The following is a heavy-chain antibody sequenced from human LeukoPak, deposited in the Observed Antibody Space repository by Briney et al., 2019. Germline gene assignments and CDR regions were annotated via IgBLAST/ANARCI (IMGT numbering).Heavy chain of an antibody. J-gene: IGHJ4*02. V-gene: IGHV3-7*01. D-gene: IGHD3-3*01. CDR2: IKHDRSEK. CDR1: GFIFTNYF. Sequence: QSGGSLRLSCAASGFIFTNYFMSWVRQAPGKGLEWVASIKHDRSEKYYVDSVRGRFTISGDNTMNSLYLQMSSLRAEDTAVYYCATDRGWRTSGYYLYYFEYWGQGTLVTYSS. CDR3: ATDRGWRTSGYYLYYFEY.